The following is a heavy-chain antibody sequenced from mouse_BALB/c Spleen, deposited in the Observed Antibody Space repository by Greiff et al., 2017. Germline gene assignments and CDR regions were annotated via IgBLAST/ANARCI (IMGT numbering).Heavy chain of an antibody. CDR1: GFTFSSFG. CDR3: ARSFAYGNYYAMDY. V-gene: IGHV5-17*02. Sequence: EVKVVESGGGLVQPGGSRKLSCAASGFTFSSFGMHWVRQAPEKGLEWVAYISSGSSTIYYADTVKGRFTISRDNPKNTLFLQMTSLRSEDTAMYYCARSFAYGNYYAMDYWGQGTSVTVSS. CDR2: ISSGSSTI. J-gene: IGHJ4*01. D-gene: IGHD2-10*02.